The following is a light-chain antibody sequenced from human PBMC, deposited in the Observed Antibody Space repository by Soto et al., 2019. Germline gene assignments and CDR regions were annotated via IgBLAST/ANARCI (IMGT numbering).Light chain of an antibody. J-gene: IGKJ1*01. Sequence: VLTQTPLSSPVTLGQPASISCRSSQSLVYSDGNTYLSWLQQRPGQPPRLLIYQVSNRFSGVPERFSGSGAGKDFKLKISRVEAEDVGVYSCIQFSHFPRTFGQGTKVEIK. CDR3: IQFSHFPRT. CDR1: QSLVYSDGNTY. V-gene: IGKV2-24*01. CDR2: QVS.